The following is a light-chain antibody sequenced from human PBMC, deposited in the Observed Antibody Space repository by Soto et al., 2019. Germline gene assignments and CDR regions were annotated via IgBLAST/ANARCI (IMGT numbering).Light chain of an antibody. Sequence: EIVLTQSPGTLSLSPGERATLSCRASQSVSSSYLAWYQQKPGQAPRLLIYGASSRATGIPDRFSGSGSGTDRGESMSRQERRENERKSGLQEGSRLGTVGQGTKVDIK. CDR1: QSVSSSY. CDR3: LQEGSRLGT. V-gene: IGKV3-20*01. J-gene: IGKJ1*01. CDR2: GAS.